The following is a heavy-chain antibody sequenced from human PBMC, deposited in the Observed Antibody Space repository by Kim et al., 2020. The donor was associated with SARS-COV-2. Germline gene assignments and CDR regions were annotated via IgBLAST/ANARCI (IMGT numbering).Heavy chain of an antibody. CDR2: IYYSGST. D-gene: IGHD2-2*01. J-gene: IGHJ5*02. CDR1: GGSISSGGYY. V-gene: IGHV4-31*03. Sequence: SETLSLTCTVSGGSISSGGYYWTWIRQHPGKGLEWIGSIYYSGSTYYNPSLKSRITISVDTSKNQFSLKLSSVTAADTAVYYCARRVPAPLDWFDPWGQGTLVTVSS. CDR3: ARRVPAPLDWFDP.